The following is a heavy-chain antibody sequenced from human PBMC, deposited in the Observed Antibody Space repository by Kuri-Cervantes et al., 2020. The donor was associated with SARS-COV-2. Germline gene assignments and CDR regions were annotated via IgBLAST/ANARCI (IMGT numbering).Heavy chain of an antibody. J-gene: IGHJ4*02. Sequence: GESLKISCAASDFTFSDYAMHWLRQAPGKGLEWVAVISYGGNNKYYADSVKGGFTISRDNSNNTLYLQMNSLRAEDSAVYYCARGGYDSSGYPTDYWGQGTLVTVSS. CDR3: ARGGYDSSGYPTDY. CDR2: ISYGGNNK. CDR1: DFTFSDYA. V-gene: IGHV3-30*04. D-gene: IGHD3-22*01.